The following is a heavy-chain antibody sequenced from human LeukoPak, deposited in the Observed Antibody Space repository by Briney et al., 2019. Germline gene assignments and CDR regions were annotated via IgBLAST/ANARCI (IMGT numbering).Heavy chain of an antibody. V-gene: IGHV1-69*04. CDR1: GGTFSSYA. CDR2: IIPILGIA. CDR3: ARMAAHSSGWY. Sequence: ASVTVSCKASGGTFSSYAISWVRQAPGQGLEWMGRIIPILGIANYAQKFQGRVTITADKSTRTAYMALSGLRSEATAVYYCARMAAHSSGWYWGQGTLVTVSS. J-gene: IGHJ4*02. D-gene: IGHD6-19*01.